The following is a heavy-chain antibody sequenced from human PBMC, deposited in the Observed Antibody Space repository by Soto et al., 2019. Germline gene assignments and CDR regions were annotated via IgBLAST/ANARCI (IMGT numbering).Heavy chain of an antibody. CDR3: ARLRIYYDSSRGTVYAFDM. V-gene: IGHV4-61*08. J-gene: IGHJ3*02. D-gene: IGHD3-22*01. CDR1: GGSASSGDYY. Sequence: KPSETLSLTCTVSGGSASSGDYYWSWIRQPPGKGLEWIGYIYYSGSTNYNPSLKSRVTISVDTSKNQFSLKLSSVTAADTAVYYCARLRIYYDSSRGTVYAFDMWGQGTMVTVSS. CDR2: IYYSGST.